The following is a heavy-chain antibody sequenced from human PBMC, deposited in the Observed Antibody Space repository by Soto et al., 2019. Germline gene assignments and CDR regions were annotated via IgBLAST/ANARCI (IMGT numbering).Heavy chain of an antibody. CDR3: ARVRDASAWFFDY. D-gene: IGHD2-15*01. V-gene: IGHV3-66*01. CDR1: GFSVSTYY. J-gene: IGHJ4*02. CDR2: LYSDGRT. Sequence: GGSLRLSCAASGFSVSTYYMTWVRQAPGKGLECVSVLYSDGRTYYADSVQGRFTISADKSKNSVYLQMHSVRVEDTAVYHCARVRDASAWFFDYWGQGSQVTVSS.